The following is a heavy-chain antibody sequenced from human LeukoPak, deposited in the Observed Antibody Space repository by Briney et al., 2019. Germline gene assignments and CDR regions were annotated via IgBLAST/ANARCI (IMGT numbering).Heavy chain of an antibody. J-gene: IGHJ3*01. CDR1: GESFSGYY. D-gene: IGHD3-10*01. CDR3: ACRLLWFGESD. V-gene: IGHV4-34*01. Sequence: SETLSLTCAVYGESFSGYYWSWIRQPPGKGLEWIGEINHSGSTNYNPSLKSRVTISVDTSKNQFSLKLSSVTAADTAVYYCACRLLWFGESDWGQGTMVTVSS. CDR2: INHSGST.